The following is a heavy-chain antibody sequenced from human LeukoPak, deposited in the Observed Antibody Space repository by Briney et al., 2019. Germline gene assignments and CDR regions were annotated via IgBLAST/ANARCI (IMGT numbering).Heavy chain of an antibody. D-gene: IGHD3-9*01. V-gene: IGHV1-3*01. CDR2: INAGNGNT. CDR3: ARFDILTGYYIDY. CDR1: GYTFTAYY. J-gene: IGHJ4*02. Sequence: ASVKVSCKASGYTFTAYYLHWVRQAPGQGLEWMGWINAGNGNTKYSQKFQGRVTITRDTSASTAYMELSSLRSEDTAVYYCARFDILTGYYIDYWGQGTLVTVSS.